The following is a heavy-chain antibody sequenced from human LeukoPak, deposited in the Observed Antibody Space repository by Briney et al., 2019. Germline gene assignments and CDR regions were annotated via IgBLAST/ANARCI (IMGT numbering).Heavy chain of an antibody. D-gene: IGHD2-15*01. CDR2: VYYSGAT. Sequence: SETLSFTGTVSGGSISSRGFFWGWIRQPPGKGPEWIGRVYYSGATYYNSSLKSRVTISVDTSKNHFSLKLSSVTAADTAVYYCARLSCSDTICPTLPYNHFDPWGQGTLVTVSS. CDR1: GGSISSRGFF. V-gene: IGHV4-39*01. J-gene: IGHJ5*02. CDR3: ARLSCSDTICPTLPYNHFDP.